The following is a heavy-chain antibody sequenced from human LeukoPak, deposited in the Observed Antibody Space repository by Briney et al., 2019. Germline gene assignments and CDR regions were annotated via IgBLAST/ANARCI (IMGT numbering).Heavy chain of an antibody. J-gene: IGHJ4*02. CDR1: GFTFSSYA. D-gene: IGHD5-12*01. CDR3: ARSGSHRNSGYDY. Sequence: GGSLRLSCAASGFTFSSYAMSWVRQAPGKGLEWVSAISGSGGSTYYADSVGGRFTISRDNAKNSLYLQMNSLRVEDTGVYYCARSGSHRNSGYDYWGQGTLVTVSS. CDR2: ISGSGGST. V-gene: IGHV3-23*01.